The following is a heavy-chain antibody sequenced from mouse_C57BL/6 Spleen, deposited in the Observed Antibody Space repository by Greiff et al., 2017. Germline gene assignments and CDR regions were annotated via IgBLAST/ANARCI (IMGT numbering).Heavy chain of an antibody. Sequence: VKLQQSGAELARPGASVKMSCKASGYTFTSYTMHWVKQRPGQGLEWIGYINPTSGYTKYNQKFKDKATLTADKSSSTAYMQLSSLTSEDSAVYYCARSYGSSYYAMDYWGQGTSVTVSS. V-gene: IGHV1-4*01. D-gene: IGHD1-1*01. CDR3: ARSYGSSYYAMDY. CDR2: INPTSGYT. CDR1: GYTFTSYT. J-gene: IGHJ4*01.